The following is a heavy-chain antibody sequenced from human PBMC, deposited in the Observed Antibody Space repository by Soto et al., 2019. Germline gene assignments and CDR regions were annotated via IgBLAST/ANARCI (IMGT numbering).Heavy chain of an antibody. CDR2: IYWDDDK. D-gene: IGHD6-19*01. CDR1: GFSLSTSGVG. J-gene: IGHJ4*02. V-gene: IGHV2-5*05. Sequence: SGPTLVNPTQTLTLTCTFSGFSLSTSGVGVGWIRQPPGKALEWLALIYWDDDKRYGPSLKSRLTITKDTSKNQVVLTMTNMDPVDTATYYCAHIRHSSGWYAERYYFDYWGQGTLVTVSS. CDR3: AHIRHSSGWYAERYYFDY.